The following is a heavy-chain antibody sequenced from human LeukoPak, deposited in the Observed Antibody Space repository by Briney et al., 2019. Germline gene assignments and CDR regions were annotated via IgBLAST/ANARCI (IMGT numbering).Heavy chain of an antibody. CDR1: GFTFSSYN. V-gene: IGHV3-74*01. D-gene: IGHD1-26*01. CDR2: INSDGRST. Sequence: GGSLRLSCAASGFTFSSYNMNWVRQAPGKGLVWVSRINSDGRSTNYADSVKGRFTISRDNSKNMLYLQMNSLRAEDTAVYYCAKSIVGVSVFGYWGQGALVSVSS. J-gene: IGHJ4*02. CDR3: AKSIVGVSVFGY.